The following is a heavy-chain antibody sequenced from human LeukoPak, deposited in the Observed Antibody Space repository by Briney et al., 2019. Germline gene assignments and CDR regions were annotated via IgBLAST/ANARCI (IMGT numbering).Heavy chain of an antibody. CDR2: IKSKTDGGTT. J-gene: IGHJ5*02. CDR3: TTVRGCSSTSCYTYNWFDP. V-gene: IGHV3-15*01. Sequence: GGSRRLSCAASGFTFSNAWMSWVRQAPGKGLEWVGRIKSKTDGGTTDYAAPVKGRFTISRDDSKNTLYLQMNSLKTEDTAVYYCTTVRGCSSTSCYTYNWFDPWGQGTLVTVSS. CDR1: GFTFSNAW. D-gene: IGHD2-2*02.